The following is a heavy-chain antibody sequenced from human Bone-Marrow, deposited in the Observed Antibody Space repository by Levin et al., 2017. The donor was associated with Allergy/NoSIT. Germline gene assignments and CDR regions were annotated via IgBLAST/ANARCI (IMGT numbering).Heavy chain of an antibody. CDR2: MYSSGST. Sequence: PSETLSLTCTVSGDSISGYYWGWIRLPPGKGLEWVAYMYSSGSTKYNPSLKSRVSISIDRSKNQLSLRLDSVTAADTAVYYCARGRGFLEWSTYFDSWGQGALVTVSS. CDR1: GDSISGYY. CDR3: ARGRGFLEWSTYFDS. V-gene: IGHV4-59*01. J-gene: IGHJ4*02. D-gene: IGHD3-3*01.